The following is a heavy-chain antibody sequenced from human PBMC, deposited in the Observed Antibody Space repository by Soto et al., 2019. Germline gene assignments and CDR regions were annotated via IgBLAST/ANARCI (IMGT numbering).Heavy chain of an antibody. CDR3: ARDVVVVAAQEFLGDAFDV. J-gene: IGHJ3*01. D-gene: IGHD2-15*01. Sequence: SPTLSLTCVISGANVSSNTAAWSWIRQSPSRGLECLARTYYRSKWYNDYAVSVKSRISINLDTSKNQLSLLLISVAPADTAVYYCARDVVVVAAQEFLGDAFDVWGQGTTVTVSS. CDR1: GANVSSNTAA. CDR2: TYYRSKWYN. V-gene: IGHV6-1*01.